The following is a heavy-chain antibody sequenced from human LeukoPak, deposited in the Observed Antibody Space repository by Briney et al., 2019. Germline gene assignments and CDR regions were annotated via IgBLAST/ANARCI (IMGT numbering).Heavy chain of an antibody. CDR3: AKAGFDGEQGGFDY. CDR1: GFTFDDYA. D-gene: IGHD1/OR15-1a*01. J-gene: IGHJ4*02. Sequence: PGRSLRLSCAASGFTFDDYAMHWVRQAPGKGLEWVSGISWNSGSIGYADSVKGRFTISRDNAKNSLYLQMNSLRAEDMALYYCAKAGFDGEQGGFDYWGQGTLVTVSS. CDR2: ISWNSGSI. V-gene: IGHV3-9*03.